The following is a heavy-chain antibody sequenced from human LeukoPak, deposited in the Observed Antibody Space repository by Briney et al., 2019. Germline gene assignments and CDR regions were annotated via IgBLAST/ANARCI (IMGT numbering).Heavy chain of an antibody. CDR1: GYTFTSYG. Sequence: GASVKVSCKASGYTFTSYGISWMRQAPGQGLEWMGWISAYNGNTNYAQKLQGRVTMTTDTSTSTAYMELRSLRSDDTAVYYCARDERSFFDSRGYYYARVVSRADYWGQGTLVTVSS. J-gene: IGHJ4*02. V-gene: IGHV1-18*01. D-gene: IGHD3-22*01. CDR3: ARDERSFFDSRGYYYARVVSRADY. CDR2: ISAYNGNT.